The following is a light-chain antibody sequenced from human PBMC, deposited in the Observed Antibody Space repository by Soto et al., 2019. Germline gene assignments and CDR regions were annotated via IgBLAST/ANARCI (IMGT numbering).Light chain of an antibody. V-gene: IGKV1D-13*01. CDR3: QQFRNDPLT. J-gene: IGKJ4*01. CDR2: YAS. CDR1: QDISGA. Sequence: AIQLTQSPSSLAASVGGRVTITCRASQDISGALAWYQQKPGKAPKLLIYYASTLESGVPSRFSGSGSGTDFTLTISSLQPEDFATYSCQQFRNDPLTFGGGTKVDIK.